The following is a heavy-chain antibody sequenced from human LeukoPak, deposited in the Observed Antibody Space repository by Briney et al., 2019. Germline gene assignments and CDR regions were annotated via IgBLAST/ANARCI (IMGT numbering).Heavy chain of an antibody. Sequence: ASEKVSCKPSGYTFISYGISWVRQAPGQGLEWVGWISAYKGVTDYAQKFQGRVAMTTDTSTSTVYMELMSLTFGDTAVYYCARVNDIAVVAAAAPHYEYWGQGTLVTVSS. CDR1: GYTFISYG. CDR2: ISAYKGVT. J-gene: IGHJ4*02. CDR3: ARVNDIAVVAAAAPHYEY. D-gene: IGHD2-15*01. V-gene: IGHV1-18*01.